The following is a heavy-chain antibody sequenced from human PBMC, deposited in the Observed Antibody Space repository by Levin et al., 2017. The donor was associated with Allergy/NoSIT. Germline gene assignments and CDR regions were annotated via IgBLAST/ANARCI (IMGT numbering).Heavy chain of an antibody. J-gene: IGHJ6*03. Sequence: GGSLRLSCQGSGYSFTSYWIGWVRQMPGKGLEWMGIIYPGDSDTRYSPSFQGQVTISADKSLSTAYLQWSSLKASDTAIYYCARRGTRDYYYDRDVWAKGPRSPSP. CDR3: ARRGTRDYYYDRDV. CDR2: IYPGDSDT. V-gene: IGHV5-51*01. D-gene: IGHD1-1*01. CDR1: GYSFTSYW.